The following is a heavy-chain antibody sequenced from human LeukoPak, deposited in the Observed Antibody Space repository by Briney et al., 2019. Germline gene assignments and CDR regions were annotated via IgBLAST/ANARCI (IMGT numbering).Heavy chain of an antibody. Sequence: GGSLRLSRVASGFSFSSYNMNWVRQAPGKGLEWVSSISRSASNIYYADSVKGRFTISRDNAKNSFYLQMSSLRAEDTAVFYCARDPEGFGATYFDYWGQGTLVTVSS. D-gene: IGHD3-16*01. J-gene: IGHJ4*02. V-gene: IGHV3-21*01. CDR3: ARDPEGFGATYFDY. CDR2: ISRSASNI. CDR1: GFSFSSYN.